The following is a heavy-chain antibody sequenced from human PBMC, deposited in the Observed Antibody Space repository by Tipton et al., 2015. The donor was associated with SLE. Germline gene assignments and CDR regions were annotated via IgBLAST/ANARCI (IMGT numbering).Heavy chain of an antibody. V-gene: IGHV4-59*11. Sequence: LRLSCSVSGGSMNFLYWSWIRQPPGKGLEFIGLIYDTGYTNYNPSLKSRITISVDTSKNQFSLEVRSVTAADTAVYYCVRLRSKVLIDYWGQGTLVTVSS. J-gene: IGHJ4*02. CDR3: VRLRSKVLIDY. D-gene: IGHD2-8*01. CDR1: GGSMNFLY. CDR2: IYDTGYT.